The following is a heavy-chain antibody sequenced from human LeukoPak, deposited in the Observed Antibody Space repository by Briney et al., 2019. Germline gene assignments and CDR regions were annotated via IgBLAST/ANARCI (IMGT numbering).Heavy chain of an antibody. Sequence: GGSLRLSCTASGFTSRSYWMNWVRQVPGKELEWVAIIKSDGTEEHYLDSVKGRFTISRDNANNLLFLQMNNLRAEDTAVYYCAGGGGYLIDYWGQGTLVTVSS. CDR1: GFTSRSYW. D-gene: IGHD3-22*01. J-gene: IGHJ4*02. V-gene: IGHV3-7*01. CDR2: IKSDGTEE. CDR3: AGGGGYLIDY.